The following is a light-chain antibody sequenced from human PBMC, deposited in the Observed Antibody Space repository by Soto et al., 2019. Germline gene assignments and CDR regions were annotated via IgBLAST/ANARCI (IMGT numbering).Light chain of an antibody. Sequence: DIQMTQSPSSLSASVGDRVTITCRASQGIRHDLGWYQQKPGKAPKRLIYSASSLQSGVPPRFSGSGSGTEFTLTISSLQPEDFATYYRLQNNSYSVTFGQGTKVDIK. V-gene: IGKV1-17*01. CDR3: LQNNSYSVT. CDR1: QGIRHD. J-gene: IGKJ1*01. CDR2: SAS.